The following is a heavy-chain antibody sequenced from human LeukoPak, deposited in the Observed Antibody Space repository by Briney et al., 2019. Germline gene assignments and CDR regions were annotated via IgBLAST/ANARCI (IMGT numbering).Heavy chain of an antibody. Sequence: ASVKVSCKASGYTFTSYYMHWVRQAPGQGLEWMGIINPSGGSTSYAQKFQGRVTMTRDTSTSTVYMELSSLRSEDTAVYYCARDGSAHYDILTGKKAPSWFDPWGQGTLVTVSS. J-gene: IGHJ5*02. D-gene: IGHD3-9*01. CDR3: ARDGSAHYDILTGKKAPSWFDP. V-gene: IGHV1-46*01. CDR2: INPSGGST. CDR1: GYTFTSYY.